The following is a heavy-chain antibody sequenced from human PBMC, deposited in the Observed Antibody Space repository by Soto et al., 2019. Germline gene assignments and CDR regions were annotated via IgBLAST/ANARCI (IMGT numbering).Heavy chain of an antibody. J-gene: IGHJ6*03. CDR1: GGSISRYC. CDR2: IYYSGST. Sequence: SETLSLTCTGSGGSISRYCWSLIRQPPGKGLEWIGYIYYSGSTNYNPSLKSRVTIAVDTSKNQFSLKLSSVTAADTAVYYCARYWSTYYDIFSCSPCYSSCSTHVSDTRTSVT. D-gene: IGHD3-9*01. CDR3: ARYWSTYYDIFSCSPCYSSCSTHV. V-gene: IGHV4-59*01.